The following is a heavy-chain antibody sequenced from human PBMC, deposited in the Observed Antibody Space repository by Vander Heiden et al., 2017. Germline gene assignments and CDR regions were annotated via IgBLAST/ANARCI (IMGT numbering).Heavy chain of an antibody. CDR1: GLPFRSYT. D-gene: IGHD6-13*01. CDR2: ITTGSSYI. V-gene: IGHV3-21*01. J-gene: IGHJ3*02. CDR3: ARGCRSAAVDAFDI. Sequence: EVQLVESGGGLVKPGGSLRLSCAASGLPFRSYTMNWVRQAPGKGLEWVSSITTGSSYIYYADAVKGRFTISRDNAKNSLYLQMNRLRAEDTAVYYCARGCRSAAVDAFDIWGQGTMVTVSS.